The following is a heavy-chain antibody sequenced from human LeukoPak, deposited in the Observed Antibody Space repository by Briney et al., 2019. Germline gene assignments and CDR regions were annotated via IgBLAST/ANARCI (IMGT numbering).Heavy chain of an antibody. J-gene: IGHJ4*02. Sequence: PGGSLRLSCAASGFAFSTYSMNWVRQAPGRGLEWVSSISSSSSIIYYADSVKGRFTISRDNAKNSLYLQMNGLRAEDTAVYYCARDLFDDYSLDYWGQGTLVTVSS. CDR2: ISSSSSII. CDR1: GFAFSTYS. CDR3: ARDLFDDYSLDY. V-gene: IGHV3-21*06. D-gene: IGHD3-16*01.